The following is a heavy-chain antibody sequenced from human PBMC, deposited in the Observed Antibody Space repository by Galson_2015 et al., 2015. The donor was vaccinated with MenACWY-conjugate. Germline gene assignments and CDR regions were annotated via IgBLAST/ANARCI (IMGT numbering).Heavy chain of an antibody. Sequence: SLRLSCAASGFTFSSYGMHWVRQATGKGLEWVSAIGTAGDTYYPGSVKGRFTISRENAKNSLYLQMNSLRAGDTAVYYCARGCSGGSCYPAAAWGFDYWGQGTLVTVSS. D-gene: IGHD2-15*01. CDR1: GFTFSSYG. V-gene: IGHV3-13*04. J-gene: IGHJ4*02. CDR3: ARGCSGGSCYPAAAWGFDY. CDR2: IGTAGDT.